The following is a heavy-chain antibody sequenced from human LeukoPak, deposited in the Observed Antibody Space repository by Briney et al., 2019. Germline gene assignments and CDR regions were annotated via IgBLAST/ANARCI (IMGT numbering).Heavy chain of an antibody. CDR2: ISGSGGST. J-gene: IGHJ4*02. V-gene: IGHV3-23*01. CDR3: AKDLHYYGSGSYLFFDY. Sequence: HAGGSLRLSCAASGFTFSSYAMSWVRQAPGKGLEWVSAISGSGGSTYYADSVKGRFTISRDNSKNTLYLQMNSLRAEDTAVYYCAKDLHYYGSGSYLFFDYWGQGTLVTVSS. CDR1: GFTFSSYA. D-gene: IGHD3-10*01.